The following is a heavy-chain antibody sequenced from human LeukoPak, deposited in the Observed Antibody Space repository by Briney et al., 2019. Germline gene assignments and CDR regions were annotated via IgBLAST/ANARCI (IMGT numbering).Heavy chain of an antibody. D-gene: IGHD3-10*01. Sequence: GGSLRLSCAASGFTFSDYYMSWIRQAPGKGLEWVSYISSSGSIIYYADSVKGRFTISRDNAKNSLYLQMNSLRSEDTAVYYCARVPQGGGFGGFSRYYFDYWGQGTLVTVSS. CDR3: ARVPQGGGFGGFSRYYFDY. CDR2: ISSSGSII. V-gene: IGHV3-11*01. CDR1: GFTFSDYY. J-gene: IGHJ4*02.